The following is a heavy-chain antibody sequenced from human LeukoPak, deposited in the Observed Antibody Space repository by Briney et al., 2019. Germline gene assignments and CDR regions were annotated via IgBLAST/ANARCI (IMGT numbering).Heavy chain of an antibody. CDR2: MYYSGST. CDR1: GGSISSSSYY. CDR3: ARHGLWQWLAHFDY. J-gene: IGHJ4*02. D-gene: IGHD6-19*01. V-gene: IGHV4-39*01. Sequence: SETLSLTCTVSGGSISSSSYYWGWIRQPPGKGLEWIGSMYYSGSTYYNPSLKSRVTISVDTSKNQFSLKLSSVTAADTAVYYCARHGLWQWLAHFDYWGQGTLVTVSS.